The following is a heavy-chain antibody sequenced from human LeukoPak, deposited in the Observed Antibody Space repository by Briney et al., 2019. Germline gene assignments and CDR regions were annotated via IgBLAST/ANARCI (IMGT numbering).Heavy chain of an antibody. V-gene: IGHV1-2*02. J-gene: IGHJ4*02. D-gene: IGHD5-12*01. CDR1: GYTFTGSY. CDR2: INPNSGGT. Sequence: ASVKVSCKASGYTFTGSYIHWVRQAPGQGLEWVGWINPNSGGTNFAQKFQGRFTMTRDTSTTTAYMELSSLRSDDTAVYYCARARMRSAYAYFDYWGQGTLVTVSS. CDR3: ARARMRSAYAYFDY.